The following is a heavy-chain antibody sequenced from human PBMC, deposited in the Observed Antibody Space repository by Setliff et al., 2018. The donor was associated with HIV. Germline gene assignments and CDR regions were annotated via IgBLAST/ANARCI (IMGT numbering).Heavy chain of an antibody. D-gene: IGHD3-9*01. CDR1: GGSISSYF. CDR2: IYYSGST. CDR3: ARDQPQDYDSLTGYYTGRYFDY. Sequence: SETLSLTCTVSGGSISSYFWSWIRQPPGKGLEWIGSIYYSGSTYYNPSLKSRVTISVDTSKNQFSLKLTSVTAADTAVYYCARDQPQDYDSLTGYYTGRYFDYWGRGTLVTVSS. J-gene: IGHJ4*02. V-gene: IGHV4-39*07.